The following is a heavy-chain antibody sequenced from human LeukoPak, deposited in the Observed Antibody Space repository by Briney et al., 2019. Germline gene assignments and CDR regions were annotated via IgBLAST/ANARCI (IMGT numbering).Heavy chain of an antibody. J-gene: IGHJ5*02. Sequence: GGSLRLSCEASGFTFSSYWMHWVRQTPGKGLMWVARIKSDGSTIYADSVQGRFTISRDNAKNMVYLQMNSLRAEDTAVYYCARNPEYSSSYNWFDPWGQGTLVTVSS. CDR2: IKSDGST. CDR1: GFTFSSYW. CDR3: ARNPEYSSSYNWFDP. V-gene: IGHV3-74*01. D-gene: IGHD6-6*01.